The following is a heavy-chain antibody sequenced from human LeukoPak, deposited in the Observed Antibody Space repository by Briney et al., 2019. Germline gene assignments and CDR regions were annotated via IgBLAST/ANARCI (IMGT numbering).Heavy chain of an antibody. V-gene: IGHV1-2*02. CDR2: INPNSGGT. J-gene: IGHJ4*02. CDR3: ARDPRLEFGELCDY. D-gene: IGHD3-10*01. Sequence: GASVKVSCEASGYTFTGYYMHWVRQAAGRGLEWMGWINPNSGGTNYAEKFQGRFTMTRDTSISTAYMELSRLRSDDTAVYYCARDPRLEFGELCDYWGQGTLVTVSS. CDR1: GYTFTGYY.